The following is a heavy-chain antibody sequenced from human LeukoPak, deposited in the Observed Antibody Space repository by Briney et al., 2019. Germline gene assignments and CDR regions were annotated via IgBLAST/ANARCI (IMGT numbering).Heavy chain of an antibody. CDR1: GYTFTSYD. Sequence: ASVKVSCKASGYTFTSYDINWVRQATGQGLEWMGWMNPNSGNTGYAQKFQGRVTMTRNTSISTAYMELSSLRSEDTAAYYCAREYYYGSGSPESPYYFDYWGQGTLVTVSS. CDR3: AREYYYGSGSPESPYYFDY. CDR2: MNPNSGNT. D-gene: IGHD3-10*01. J-gene: IGHJ4*02. V-gene: IGHV1-8*01.